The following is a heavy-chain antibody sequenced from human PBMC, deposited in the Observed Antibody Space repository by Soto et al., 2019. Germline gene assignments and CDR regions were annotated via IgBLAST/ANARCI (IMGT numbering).Heavy chain of an antibody. D-gene: IGHD4-17*01. Sequence: QVTLKESGPALVKPTETLTLTCTVSGFSLTTGKMGVSWIRQPPGKALEWLAHIFSDNERSYSTSLQGRLTISKDTSGSQVVLSMTNVDPVDTATSYCARMNVDSYQFYYAMDVWGQGTTVTVSS. CDR2: IFSDNER. J-gene: IGHJ6*02. CDR1: GFSLTTGKMG. CDR3: ARMNVDSYQFYYAMDV. V-gene: IGHV2-26*01.